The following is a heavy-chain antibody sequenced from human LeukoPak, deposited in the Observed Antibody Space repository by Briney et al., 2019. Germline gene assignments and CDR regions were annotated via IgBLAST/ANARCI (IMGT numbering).Heavy chain of an antibody. CDR3: ASQHIQLWAQGYYFDY. Sequence: GGSPRLSCAASGFTFSDYYMSWIRQAPGKGLGGGSYISSSGSTIYYADSVKGRFTISRDNAKNSLYLQMNSLRAEDTAVYYCASQHIQLWAQGYYFDYWGQGTLVTVSS. V-gene: IGHV3-11*01. D-gene: IGHD5-18*01. J-gene: IGHJ4*02. CDR2: ISSSGSTI. CDR1: GFTFSDYY.